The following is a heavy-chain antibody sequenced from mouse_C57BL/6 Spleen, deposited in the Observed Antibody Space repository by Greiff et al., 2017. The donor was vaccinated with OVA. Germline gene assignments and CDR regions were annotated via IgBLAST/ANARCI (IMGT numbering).Heavy chain of an antibody. CDR1: GYTFTSYW. V-gene: IGHV1-64*01. Sequence: VKLQQPGAELVKPGASVKLSCKASGYTFTSYWMHWVKQRPGQGLEWIGMIHPNSGSTNYNEKFKSQATLTVDKSSSTAYMQLSSLTSEDSAVYYCARSVYYYGSSSYYFDYWGQGTTLTVSS. CDR2: IHPNSGST. CDR3: ARSVYYYGSSSYYFDY. D-gene: IGHD1-1*01. J-gene: IGHJ2*01.